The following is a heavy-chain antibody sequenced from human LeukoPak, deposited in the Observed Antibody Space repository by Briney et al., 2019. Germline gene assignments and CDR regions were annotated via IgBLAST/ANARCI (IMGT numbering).Heavy chain of an antibody. Sequence: GGSLRLSCAASFSNSALNWVRQAPGKGLEWVSTISNSGDTTYYADSVRGRFTISRDNSRNTLYLQMNSLRAEDTAVYYCVKSAGKDGYRESFDIWGQGTLVTVSS. CDR1: FSNSA. D-gene: IGHD5-24*01. CDR3: VKSAGKDGYRESFDI. J-gene: IGHJ3*02. CDR2: ISNSGDTT. V-gene: IGHV3-23*01.